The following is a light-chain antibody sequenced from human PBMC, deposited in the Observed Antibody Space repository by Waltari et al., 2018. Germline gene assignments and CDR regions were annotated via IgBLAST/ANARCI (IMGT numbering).Light chain of an antibody. CDR1: QSVSSS. CDR2: DAS. Sequence: EIVLTQSPATLSLSPGERATLSCRASQSVSSSLAWYQQKPGQAPRLLIYDASNRATGIPARFSGSGSGTDFTLTISSLEPEDFAVYYCQQRSNWPRTFGQGTKVESK. J-gene: IGKJ1*01. CDR3: QQRSNWPRT. V-gene: IGKV3-11*01.